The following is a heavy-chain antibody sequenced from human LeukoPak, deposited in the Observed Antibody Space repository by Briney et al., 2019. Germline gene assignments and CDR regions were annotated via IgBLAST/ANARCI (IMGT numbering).Heavy chain of an antibody. CDR1: GYTFTGYY. D-gene: IGHD6-19*01. J-gene: IGHJ3*02. Sequence: ASVKVSCKASGYTFTGYYMHWVRQAPGQGLEWMGWINPNSGGTNYAQKFQGRVTMTRDTSISTAYMELSRLRSDDTAVYYCARVVAVAGTVAFDIWGQGTMVTVSS. CDR3: ARVVAVAGTVAFDI. CDR2: INPNSGGT. V-gene: IGHV1-2*02.